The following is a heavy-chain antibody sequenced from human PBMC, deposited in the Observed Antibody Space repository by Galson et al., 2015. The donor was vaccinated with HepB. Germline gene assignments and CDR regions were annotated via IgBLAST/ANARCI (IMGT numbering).Heavy chain of an antibody. Sequence: QSGAEVKKPGASVKVSCKASGYTFTSYGISWVRQAPGQGLEWMGWISAYNGNTNYAQKLQGRVTMTTDTSTSTAYMELRSLRSDDTAVYYCAREGCSGGSCYSLSPGKQNWFDPWGQGTLVTVSS. J-gene: IGHJ5*02. V-gene: IGHV1-18*01. CDR3: AREGCSGGSCYSLSPGKQNWFDP. CDR1: GYTFTSYG. D-gene: IGHD2-15*01. CDR2: ISAYNGNT.